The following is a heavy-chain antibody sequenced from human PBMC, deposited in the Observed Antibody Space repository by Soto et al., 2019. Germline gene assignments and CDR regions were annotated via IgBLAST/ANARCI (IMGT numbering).Heavy chain of an antibody. CDR2: INPNSGNT. Sequence: GASVKVSCKASGYTFTSYDINWVRQATGQGLEWMGWINPNSGNTGYAQKFQGRVTMTRNTSISTAYMELSSLRSEDTAVYYCARGGNRIRRRDGYNYNYYYYGMDVWGQGTTVTVSS. V-gene: IGHV1-8*01. D-gene: IGHD5-12*01. J-gene: IGHJ6*02. CDR1: GYTFTSYD. CDR3: ARGGNRIRRRDGYNYNYYYYGMDV.